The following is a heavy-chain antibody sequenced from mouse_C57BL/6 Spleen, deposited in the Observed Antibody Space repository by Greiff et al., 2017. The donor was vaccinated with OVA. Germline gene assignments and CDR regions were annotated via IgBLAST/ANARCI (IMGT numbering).Heavy chain of an antibody. D-gene: IGHD1-1*01. Sequence: VQLQQSGPELVKPGDSVKISCKASGYSFTGYFMNWVMQSHGKSLEWIGRINPYNGDTFYNQKFKGKATLTVDKSSSTAHMELRSLTSEDSAVYYCARSYGSSPYYFDYWGQGTTLTVSS. V-gene: IGHV1-20*01. CDR1: GYSFTGYF. CDR3: ARSYGSSPYYFDY. CDR2: INPYNGDT. J-gene: IGHJ2*01.